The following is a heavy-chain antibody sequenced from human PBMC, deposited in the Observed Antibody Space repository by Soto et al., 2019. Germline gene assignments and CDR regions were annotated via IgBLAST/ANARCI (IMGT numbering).Heavy chain of an antibody. D-gene: IGHD2-15*01. J-gene: IGHJ6*03. CDR1: GGSFSGYY. CDR3: ARGRGYCSGGSCYYAHDYYYYMDV. Sequence: QVQLQQWGAGLLKPSETLSLTCAVYGGSFSGYYWSWIRQPPGKGLEWIGEINHSGSTNYNPSLKSRVTISVDTSKNQVSLKLSSVTAADTAVYYCARGRGYCSGGSCYYAHDYYYYMDVWGKGTTVTVSS. CDR2: INHSGST. V-gene: IGHV4-34*01.